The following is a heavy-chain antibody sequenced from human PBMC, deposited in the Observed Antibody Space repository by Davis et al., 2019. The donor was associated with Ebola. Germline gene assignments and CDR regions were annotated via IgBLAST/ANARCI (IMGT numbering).Heavy chain of an antibody. D-gene: IGHD1-1*01. J-gene: IGHJ3*02. CDR3: ATTQDDNWNDVAFDI. CDR1: GYSISSSNW. V-gene: IGHV4-28*01. Sequence: SETLSLTCAVSGYSISSSNWWGWIRQPPGKGLEWIGYIYYSGSTYYNPSLKSRVTISVDTSKNQFSLNLSSVTAADTAVYYCATTQDDNWNDVAFDIWGQGTVVTVSS. CDR2: IYYSGST.